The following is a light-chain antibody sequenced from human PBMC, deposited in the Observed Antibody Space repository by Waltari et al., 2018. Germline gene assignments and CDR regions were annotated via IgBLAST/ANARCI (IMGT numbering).Light chain of an antibody. CDR3: QTGGHGTWV. Sequence: QLILTQSPSASASLGASVKPTCTLSSGHSSNVIAWLQPPPEKGPRFLMKFNSDGSPRKGDDIPDRFSGSSSGAERYLSISSLQSEDEADYFCQTGGHGTWVFGGGTKLTVL. V-gene: IGLV4-69*01. J-gene: IGLJ3*02. CDR2: FNSDGSP. CDR1: SGHSSNV.